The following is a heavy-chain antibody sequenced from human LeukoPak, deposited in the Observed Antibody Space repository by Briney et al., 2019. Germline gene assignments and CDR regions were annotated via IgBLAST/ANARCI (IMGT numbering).Heavy chain of an antibody. D-gene: IGHD6-13*01. Sequence: ASVKVSCKASGYTFTSYDINWVRQATGQGLEWMGWMNPNSGNTGYAQKFQGRVTMTRNTSISTAYMELSSLRSEDTAVYYCARAPHRSGWYGKWFDPWGQGTLVTDSS. V-gene: IGHV1-8*01. CDR2: MNPNSGNT. CDR3: ARAPHRSGWYGKWFDP. J-gene: IGHJ5*02. CDR1: GYTFTSYD.